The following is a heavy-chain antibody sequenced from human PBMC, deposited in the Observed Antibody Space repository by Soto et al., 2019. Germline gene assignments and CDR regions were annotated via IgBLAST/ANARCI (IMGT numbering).Heavy chain of an antibody. CDR3: ARAKYCSSTSCYFLQYYYMDV. V-gene: IGHV4-31*03. D-gene: IGHD2-2*01. Sequence: QVQLQESGPGLVKPSQTLSLTCTVSGGSISSGGHYWSWIRQHPGKGLEWIGYIYYSGSTYYNPSLKSRVTISVDTSKNQFSLKLSSVTAADTAVYYCARAKYCSSTSCYFLQYYYMDVWGKGTTVTVSS. CDR1: GGSISSGGHY. J-gene: IGHJ6*03. CDR2: IYYSGST.